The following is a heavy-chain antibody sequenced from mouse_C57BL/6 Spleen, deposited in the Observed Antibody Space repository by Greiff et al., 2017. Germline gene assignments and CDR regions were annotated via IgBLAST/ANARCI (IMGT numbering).Heavy chain of an antibody. CDR3: ARDPYYGSSPYYFDY. D-gene: IGHD1-1*01. V-gene: IGHV1-82*01. J-gene: IGHJ2*01. Sequence: VQLQQSGPELVQPGASVKISCKASGYAFSSSWMNWVKQRPGKGLEWIGRIYPGDGDTNYNGKFKGKATLTADKSSSTAYMQLSSLTSEDSAVYFCARDPYYGSSPYYFDYWGQGTTLTVSS. CDR1: GYAFSSSW. CDR2: IYPGDGDT.